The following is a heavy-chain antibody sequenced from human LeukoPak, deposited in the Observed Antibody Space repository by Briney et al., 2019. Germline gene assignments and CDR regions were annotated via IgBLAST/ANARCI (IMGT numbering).Heavy chain of an antibody. Sequence: SETLSLTCTVSGGSISSYYWSWIRQPAGKGLEWIGRIYTSGSTNYNPSLKSRVTISVDKSKNQSSLKLSSVTAADTAVYYCARISRGNSAGRFDYWGQGTLVTVSS. J-gene: IGHJ4*02. V-gene: IGHV4-4*07. CDR3: ARISRGNSAGRFDY. CDR1: GGSISSYY. D-gene: IGHD4-23*01. CDR2: IYTSGST.